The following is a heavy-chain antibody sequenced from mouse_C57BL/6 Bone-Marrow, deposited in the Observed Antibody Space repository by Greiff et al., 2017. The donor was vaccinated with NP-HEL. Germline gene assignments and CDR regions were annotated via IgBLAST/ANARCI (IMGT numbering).Heavy chain of an antibody. Sequence: VQLQQSGASVKISCKASGYAFSSYWMNWVKQRPGKGLEWIGQIYPGDGDTNYNGKFKGKATLTADKSSRTAYMQLSSLTSEDSAVYFCARASYYGYPLAYWGQGTLVTVSA. V-gene: IGHV1-80*01. CDR3: ARASYYGYPLAY. CDR2: IYPGDGDT. D-gene: IGHD2-2*01. J-gene: IGHJ3*01. CDR1: GYAFSSYW.